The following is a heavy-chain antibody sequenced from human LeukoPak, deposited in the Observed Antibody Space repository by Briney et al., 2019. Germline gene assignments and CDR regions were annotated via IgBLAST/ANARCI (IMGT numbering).Heavy chain of an antibody. CDR2: ISSSSSYI. CDR3: ARDPLGAVAAPDY. J-gene: IGHJ4*02. V-gene: IGHV3-21*01. D-gene: IGHD6-19*01. CDR1: GFTFSSYS. Sequence: GGSLRLSCAASGFTFSSYSMNWVRQAPGKGLEWVSSISSSSSYIYYADSVKGRFTISRDNAKNSLYLQMNSLRAEDTAVYYCARDPLGAVAAPDYWGQGTLVTVSS.